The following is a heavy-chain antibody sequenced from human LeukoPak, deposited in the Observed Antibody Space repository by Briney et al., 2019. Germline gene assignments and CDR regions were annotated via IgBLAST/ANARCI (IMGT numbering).Heavy chain of an antibody. Sequence: GGSLRLSCAASGFTFSSYEMNWVRQAPGKGLEWVSYISSSGSTMYYADSVKGRFTISRDNAKNSLYLQMNSLRAEDTAVYYCASLQPPAGYSSSWGQGTLVTVSS. V-gene: IGHV3-48*03. J-gene: IGHJ4*02. D-gene: IGHD6-13*01. CDR3: ASLQPPAGYSSS. CDR1: GFTFSSYE. CDR2: ISSSGSTM.